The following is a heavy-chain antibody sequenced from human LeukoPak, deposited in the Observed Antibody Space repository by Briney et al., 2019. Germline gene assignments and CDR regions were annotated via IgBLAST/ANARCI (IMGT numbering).Heavy chain of an antibody. V-gene: IGHV1-2*02. CDR1: GYTFTGYY. CDR3: ARDWEYCSGGSCYSKDAFDI. Sequence: GASVKVSCKASGYTFTGYYMHWVRQAPGQGLEWIGWINPNRGGTNYAQKFQGRVTMTRDTSISTAYMELSRLRSDDTAVYYCARDWEYCSGGSCYSKDAFDIWGQGTMVTVSS. J-gene: IGHJ3*02. D-gene: IGHD2-15*01. CDR2: INPNRGGT.